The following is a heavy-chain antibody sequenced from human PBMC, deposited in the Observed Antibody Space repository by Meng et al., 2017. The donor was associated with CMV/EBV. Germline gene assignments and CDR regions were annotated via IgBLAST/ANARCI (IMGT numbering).Heavy chain of an antibody. CDR1: GFTFSSYA. CDR3: ARATYYDFWSGYYGY. CDR2: ISGSGGST. J-gene: IGHJ4*02. V-gene: IGHV3-23*01. D-gene: IGHD3-3*01. Sequence: GESLKISCAASGFTFSSYAMSWVRQAPGKGLEWVSAISGSGGSTYYADSVKGRFTISRDNSKNSLYLQMNSLRAEDTAVYYCARATYYDFWSGYYGYWGQGTLVTVSS.